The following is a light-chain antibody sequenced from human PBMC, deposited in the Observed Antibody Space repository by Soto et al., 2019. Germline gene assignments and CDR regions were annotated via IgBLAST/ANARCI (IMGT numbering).Light chain of an antibody. Sequence: AIQLTQSPSSLSASVGDRVTITCRASQGISSALAWYQQKPGKAPKLLIFDASTLESGVPSRFSGSGSGTDFTLTISSLQPEDFATYYCQQFMSYPRTFGQGTNLDIK. J-gene: IGKJ2*01. CDR3: QQFMSYPRT. CDR2: DAS. V-gene: IGKV1-13*02. CDR1: QGISSA.